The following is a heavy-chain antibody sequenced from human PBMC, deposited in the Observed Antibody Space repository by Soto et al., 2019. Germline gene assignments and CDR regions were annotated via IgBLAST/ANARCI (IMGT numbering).Heavy chain of an antibody. CDR2: IIPILGIA. Sequence: SVKASCKASGVTFSSYTISWVRQAPGQGLEWMGRIIPILGIANYAQKFQGRVTITADKSTSTAYMELSSLRSEDTAVYYCARTHYSGYDNYYYYGMDVWGQGTTVTVS. D-gene: IGHD5-12*01. CDR1: GVTFSSYT. J-gene: IGHJ6*02. V-gene: IGHV1-69*02. CDR3: ARTHYSGYDNYYYYGMDV.